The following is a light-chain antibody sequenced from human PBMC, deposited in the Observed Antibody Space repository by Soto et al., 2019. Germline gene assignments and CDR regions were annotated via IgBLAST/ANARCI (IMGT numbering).Light chain of an antibody. J-gene: IGKJ1*01. CDR2: GAS. Sequence: EIVFTQSPGTLSLSPGERATLSCRASQSVSSNYLAWYQQKHGQAPSLLIYGASSRATGIPDRFSGSGSGTDFTLTISRLEPEDFAVYYCQQYGSSQWTFGQGTKVEIK. CDR1: QSVSSNY. CDR3: QQYGSSQWT. V-gene: IGKV3-20*01.